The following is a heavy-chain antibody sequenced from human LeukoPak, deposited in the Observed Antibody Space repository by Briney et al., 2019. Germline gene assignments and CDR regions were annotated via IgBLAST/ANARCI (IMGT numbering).Heavy chain of an antibody. CDR3: ARDSYGVPAARDWFDP. Sequence: ASVKVSCKASGYTFTSYGISWVRQAPGQGLEWMGWISAYNGNTNYAQKLQGRVTMTTDTSTSTAYMELRSLRSDDTAVYYCARDSYGVPAARDWFDPWGQGTLVTVSS. V-gene: IGHV1-18*01. J-gene: IGHJ5*02. CDR2: ISAYNGNT. D-gene: IGHD2-2*01. CDR1: GYTFTSYG.